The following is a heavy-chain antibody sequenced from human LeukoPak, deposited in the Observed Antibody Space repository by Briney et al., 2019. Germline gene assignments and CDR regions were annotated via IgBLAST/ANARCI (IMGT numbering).Heavy chain of an antibody. D-gene: IGHD3-3*01. CDR1: GYTFTSYG. CDR3: ASNLQHSYFWSGYSLDY. Sequence: ASVKVSCKASGYTFTSYGISWVRQAPGQGLEWMGWISAYNGNTNYAQKLQGRVTMTTDTSTSTAYMELRSLRSDDTAVYYCASNLQHSYFWSGYSLDYWGQGTLVTVSS. CDR2: ISAYNGNT. J-gene: IGHJ4*02. V-gene: IGHV1-18*01.